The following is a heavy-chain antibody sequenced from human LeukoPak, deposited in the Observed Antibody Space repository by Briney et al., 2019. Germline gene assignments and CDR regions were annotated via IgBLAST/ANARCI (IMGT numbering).Heavy chain of an antibody. CDR3: ALPPMGCSSTSCYFPDY. Sequence: GESLKISCKGSGYSFTSYWIGWVRQMPGKGLEWMGIIYPGDSDTRYSPSFQGQVTISADKSISTAYLQWSSLKASDTAMYYCALPPMGCSSTSCYFPDYWGQGTLVTVSS. V-gene: IGHV5-51*01. CDR1: GYSFTSYW. CDR2: IYPGDSDT. J-gene: IGHJ4*02. D-gene: IGHD2-2*01.